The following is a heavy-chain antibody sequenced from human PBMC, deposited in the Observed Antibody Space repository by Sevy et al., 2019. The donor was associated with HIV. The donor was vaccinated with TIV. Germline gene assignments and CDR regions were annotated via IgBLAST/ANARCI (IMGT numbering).Heavy chain of an antibody. CDR1: GGSISSYY. CDR3: ASELLDIVVVPAAIGRRDETNKDCFDP. V-gene: IGHV4-4*07. CDR2: IYTSGST. D-gene: IGHD2-2*01. J-gene: IGHJ5*02. Sequence: SETLSLTCTVSGGSISSYYWSWIRQSAGKGLEWIGRIYTSGSTNYNPSLKSRVTMSVDTSKNQFSLKLSSVTAADTAVYYCASELLDIVVVPAAIGRRDETNKDCFDPWGQGTLVTVSS.